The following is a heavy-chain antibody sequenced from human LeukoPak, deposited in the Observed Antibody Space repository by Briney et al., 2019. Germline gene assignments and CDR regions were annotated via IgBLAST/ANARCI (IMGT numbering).Heavy chain of an antibody. CDR3: AKDGYTEWLGLYYFDY. CDR1: GFTFDDYG. D-gene: IGHD6-19*01. V-gene: IGHV3-23*01. CDR2: ISGSGGRT. J-gene: IGHJ4*02. Sequence: GGSLRLSCAASGFTFDDYGMSWVRQAPGKGLEWVSTISGSGGRTYYADSVKGRFTISRDNSKNTLYLQMNSLRAEDTALYYCAKDGYTEWLGLYYFDYWGQGTLVTVSS.